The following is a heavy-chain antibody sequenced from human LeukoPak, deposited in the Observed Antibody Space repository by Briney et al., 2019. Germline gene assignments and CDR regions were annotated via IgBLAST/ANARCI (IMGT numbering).Heavy chain of an antibody. Sequence: SETLSLACAVSGYSISSGYYWGWIRQPPGKGLEWIGSIYHSGSTYYNPSLKSRVTISVDTSKNQFSLKLSSVTAADTAVYYCARHAMVRGVMSAFDIWGQGTMVTVSS. CDR1: GYSISSGYY. CDR2: IYHSGST. V-gene: IGHV4-38-2*01. J-gene: IGHJ3*02. CDR3: ARHAMVRGVMSAFDI. D-gene: IGHD3-10*01.